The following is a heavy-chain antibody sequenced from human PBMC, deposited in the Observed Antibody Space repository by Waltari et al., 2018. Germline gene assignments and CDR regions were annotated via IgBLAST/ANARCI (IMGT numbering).Heavy chain of an antibody. Sequence: QLQLQESGPGLVKPSETLSLTCTVSGGSISSSSYYWGWIRQPPGKGLEWIGSIYYSGSTYYNPSLKSRVTISVDTSKNQFSLKLSSVTAADTAVYYCAGGTGTTRTTSYWGQGTLVTVSS. CDR3: AGGTGTTRTTSY. V-gene: IGHV4-39*07. J-gene: IGHJ4*02. CDR2: IYYSGST. D-gene: IGHD1-7*01. CDR1: GGSISSSSYY.